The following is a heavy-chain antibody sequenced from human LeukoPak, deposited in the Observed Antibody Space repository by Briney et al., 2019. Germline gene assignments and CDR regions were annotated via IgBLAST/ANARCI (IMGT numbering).Heavy chain of an antibody. D-gene: IGHD5-18*01. CDR2: IYYSGST. Sequence: SETLSLNCTVSGGSISSYYWSWNRQPPGKGLEWIGYIYYSGSTNYNPSLKSRVTISVDTSKNQFSLKLSSVTAADTAVYYCESDVGGIQLLWGQGTLVTVSS. CDR3: ESDVGGIQLL. V-gene: IGHV4-59*01. J-gene: IGHJ4*02. CDR1: GGSISSYY.